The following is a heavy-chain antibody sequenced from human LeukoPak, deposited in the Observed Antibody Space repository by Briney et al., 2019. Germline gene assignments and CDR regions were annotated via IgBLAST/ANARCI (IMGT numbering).Heavy chain of an antibody. Sequence: RASQTLSLTCTVSGGSISSGGYYWSWIRQHPGKGLEWIGCIYYSGSTYYNPSLKSRVTISVDTSKNQFSLKLSSVTAADTAVYYCARSRFYDYDFWSGYVPDAFDIWGQGTMVTVSS. D-gene: IGHD3-3*01. CDR1: GGSISSGGYY. V-gene: IGHV4-31*03. J-gene: IGHJ3*02. CDR2: IYYSGST. CDR3: ARSRFYDYDFWSGYVPDAFDI.